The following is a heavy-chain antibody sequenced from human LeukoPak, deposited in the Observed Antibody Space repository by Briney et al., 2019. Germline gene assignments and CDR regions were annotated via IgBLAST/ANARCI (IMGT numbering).Heavy chain of an antibody. V-gene: IGHV3-30*02. D-gene: IGHD2-2*01. CDR1: GFTFSSYG. J-gene: IGHJ4*02. CDR2: IRYHGSNI. Sequence: PGGSLRLSCAASGFTFSSYGMHWVRQAPGKGLEWVAYIRYHGSNINYADSVKGRFTISRDNSKDTLFLQMSSLRAEDTAVYYCAKVLTGYCGSTSCPFDSWGQGTLVTASS. CDR3: AKVLTGYCGSTSCPFDS.